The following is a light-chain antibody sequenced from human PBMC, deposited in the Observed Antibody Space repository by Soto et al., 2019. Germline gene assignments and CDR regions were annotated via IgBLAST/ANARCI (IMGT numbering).Light chain of an antibody. CDR1: SSDVGNYNL. J-gene: IGLJ1*01. V-gene: IGLV2-23*02. Sequence: QSVLTQPASVSGSPGQSITISCTGTSSDVGNYNLVSWYQQHPGKAPKLMIYEVNKRPSGVSNRFSGSKSGNTASLTISELQAEDEADYFCCSYTRSSTYVFGTGTKVTVL. CDR3: CSYTRSSTYV. CDR2: EVN.